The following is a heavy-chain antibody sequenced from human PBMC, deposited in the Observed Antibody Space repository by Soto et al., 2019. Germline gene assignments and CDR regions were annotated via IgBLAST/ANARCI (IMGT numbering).Heavy chain of an antibody. D-gene: IGHD3-22*01. J-gene: IGHJ4*02. V-gene: IGHV3-30-3*01. Sequence: GGSLRLSCAASGFTFISYAMHWVRQAPGKGLEWVAVISYDGSNKYYADSVKGRFTISRDNSKNTLYLQMNSLRAEDTAVYYCARDLTYYYDSSGYYGIDYWGQGTLVTVSS. CDR3: ARDLTYYYDSSGYYGIDY. CDR2: ISYDGSNK. CDR1: GFTFISYA.